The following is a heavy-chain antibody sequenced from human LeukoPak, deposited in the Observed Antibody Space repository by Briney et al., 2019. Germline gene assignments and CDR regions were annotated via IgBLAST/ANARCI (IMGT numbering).Heavy chain of an antibody. CDR3: ARGPNLRFLEWLPSYGMDV. D-gene: IGHD3-3*01. CDR1: GGSISSGDYY. CDR2: IYYSGST. V-gene: IGHV4-30-4*01. J-gene: IGHJ6*02. Sequence: SQTLSLTCTVSGGSISSGDYYWRWLRQPPGKGLQWLGYIYYSGSTYYNPSLKSRVTISVDTSKNQFSLKLSSVTAADTAVYYCARGPNLRFLEWLPSYGMDVWGQGTTVTVSS.